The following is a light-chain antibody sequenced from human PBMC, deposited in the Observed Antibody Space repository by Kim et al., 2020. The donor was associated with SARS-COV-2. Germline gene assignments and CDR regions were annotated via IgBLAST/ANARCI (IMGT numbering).Light chain of an antibody. V-gene: IGKV3-15*01. CDR3: HQYNNWPLT. J-gene: IGKJ4*01. CDR1: QTVSNK. CDR2: DAS. Sequence: EIAMTQSPGTLSVSPGERATLSCRASQTVSNKLAWYQHKRGQAPRLLIYDASTRATGIPARFSGSGSGTQFTLTISSLQSEDFAVYYCHQYNNWPLTFGGGTKVEI.